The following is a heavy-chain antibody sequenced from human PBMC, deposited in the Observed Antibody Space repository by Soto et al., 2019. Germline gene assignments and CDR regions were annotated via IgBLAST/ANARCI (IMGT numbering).Heavy chain of an antibody. CDR2: ISSSSSTI. D-gene: IGHD6-13*01. J-gene: IGHJ4*02. CDR3: AKDYSSSWYY. V-gene: IGHV3-48*01. Sequence: GGSLRLSCAASGFSFSSYTMNWVRQAPGKGLEWVSYISSSSSTIYYADSVRGRFTISRDNAKNTLYLQMNSLRAEDTAVYYCAKDYSSSWYYWGQGTLVTVSS. CDR1: GFSFSSYT.